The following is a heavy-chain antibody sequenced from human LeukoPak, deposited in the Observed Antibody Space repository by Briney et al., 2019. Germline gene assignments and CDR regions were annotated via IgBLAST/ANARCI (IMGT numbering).Heavy chain of an antibody. CDR3: VKDPPTGDDDHNDAFDI. CDR1: GFAFSSYG. CDR2: INFDGSKK. Sequence: GGSLRLSCAASGFAFSSYGMHWIRQAPGKGPEWVTFINFDGSKKYYADSVKGRFTISRDSSKNTLHLQMNSLRPEDTAVYYCVKDPPTGDDDHNDAFDIWGQGTMVTVSP. J-gene: IGHJ3*02. V-gene: IGHV3-30*02. D-gene: IGHD7-27*01.